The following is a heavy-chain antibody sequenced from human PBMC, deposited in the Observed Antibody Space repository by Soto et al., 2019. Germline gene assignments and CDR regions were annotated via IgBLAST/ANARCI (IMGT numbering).Heavy chain of an antibody. CDR3: ARVHDSSGNYYFDY. CDR1: GGSISSYY. V-gene: IGHV4-59*01. Sequence: PSETLSLTCTVSGGSISSYYWSWIRQPPGKGPEWIGYIYYSGSTNYNPSLKSRVTISVDTSKNQFSLKLSSVTAADTAVYYCARVHDSSGNYYFDYWGQGTLVTVSS. CDR2: IYYSGST. J-gene: IGHJ4*02. D-gene: IGHD3-22*01.